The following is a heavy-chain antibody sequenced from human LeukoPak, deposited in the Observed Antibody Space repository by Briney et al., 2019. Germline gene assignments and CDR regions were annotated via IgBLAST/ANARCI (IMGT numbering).Heavy chain of an antibody. J-gene: IGHJ3*02. Sequence: GGSLRLSCAASGLTFSSYAMSWVRQAPGKGLEWVSAISGSGGSTYYADSVKGRLTISRDNSKNTLYLQMNSLRAEDTAVYYCAKDLGYCSSTSCYPDAFDIWGQGTMVTVSS. D-gene: IGHD2-2*01. CDR3: AKDLGYCSSTSCYPDAFDI. V-gene: IGHV3-23*01. CDR1: GLTFSSYA. CDR2: ISGSGGST.